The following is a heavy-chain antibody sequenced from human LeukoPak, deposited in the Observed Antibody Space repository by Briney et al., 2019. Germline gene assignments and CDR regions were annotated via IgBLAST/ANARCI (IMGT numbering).Heavy chain of an antibody. V-gene: IGHV4-39*07. CDR2: IYYSGST. CDR3: ARGLYGSGIWSY. J-gene: IGHJ4*02. CDR1: GGSISSSSYY. D-gene: IGHD3-10*01. Sequence: KPSETLSLTCTVSGGSISSSSYYWGWIRRPPGKGLEWIGSIYYSGSTNYNPSLKSRVTISVDTSKNQFSLKLSSVTAADTAVYYCARGLYGSGIWSYWGQGTLVTVSS.